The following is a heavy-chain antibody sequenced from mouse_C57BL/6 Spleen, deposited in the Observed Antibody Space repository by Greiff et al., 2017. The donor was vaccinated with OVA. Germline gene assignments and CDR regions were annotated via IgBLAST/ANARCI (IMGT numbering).Heavy chain of an antibody. Sequence: QVQLQQPGAELARPGSSVKLSCKASGYTFTSYWMDWVKQRPGQGLEWIGNIYPSDSETHYNQKFKDKATLTVDKSSSTAYMQLSSLTSEDSAVYYCAREDSNYGAWFAYWGQGTLVTVSA. CDR2: IYPSDSET. D-gene: IGHD2-5*01. V-gene: IGHV1-61*01. CDR1: GYTFTSYW. J-gene: IGHJ3*01. CDR3: AREDSNYGAWFAY.